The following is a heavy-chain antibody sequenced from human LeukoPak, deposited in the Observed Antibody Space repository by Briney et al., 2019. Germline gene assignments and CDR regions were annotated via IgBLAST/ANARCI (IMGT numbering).Heavy chain of an antibody. D-gene: IGHD2-21*02. CDR3: ARARSMLILRSSFDY. CDR2: ISSGATNT. J-gene: IGHJ4*02. CDR1: GFTFSSYA. Sequence: GGSLRLSCAASGFTFSSYAMSWVRQAPGPGLGRVSFISSGATNTYYVDSVKGRFTISRDSSNTPLFLQMTSLRAEDTAIYFCARARSMLILRSSFDYWGQGALVTVSS. V-gene: IGHV3-23*03.